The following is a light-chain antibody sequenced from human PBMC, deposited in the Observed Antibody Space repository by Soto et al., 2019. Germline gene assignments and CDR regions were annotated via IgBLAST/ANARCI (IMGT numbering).Light chain of an antibody. CDR1: QTLTGW. V-gene: IGKV1-5*03. Sequence: DLHMTQSPSTLSASVGDSVAITCRASQTLTGWLASYQQKPGKAPKLLISKASNLESGVPSRFSGSGSGTDFTLTISSLQPDDFATYFCQQYTTYPLTFGGGTKVDIK. J-gene: IGKJ4*01. CDR2: KAS. CDR3: QQYTTYPLT.